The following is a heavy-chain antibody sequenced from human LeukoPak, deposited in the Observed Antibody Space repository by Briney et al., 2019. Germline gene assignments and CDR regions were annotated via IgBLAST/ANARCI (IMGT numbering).Heavy chain of an antibody. CDR2: IIETGASP. Sequence: GGSLTLSCAASGFSFSLYAMIWVRQAPGKGLEWVSTIIETGASPYYADSVRGRFTVSRDSSKNMFYLQMNSLRAEDTAIYYCARRGAGSGGLDYWGQGTLVTVSS. D-gene: IGHD6-19*01. CDR1: GFSFSLYA. V-gene: IGHV3-23*01. J-gene: IGHJ4*02. CDR3: ARRGAGSGGLDY.